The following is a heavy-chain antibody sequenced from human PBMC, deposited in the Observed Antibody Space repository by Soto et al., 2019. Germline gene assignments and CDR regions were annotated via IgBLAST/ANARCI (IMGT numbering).Heavy chain of an antibody. CDR2: IYWDDDK. CDR1: GFSLTTSGVG. J-gene: IGHJ4*02. D-gene: IGHD6-13*01. CDR3: AHRDRTSWYDY. Sequence: QITLKESGPTLVKPTQTLTLTCTFSGFSLTTSGVGVGWIRQPPGKALEWLAVIYWDDDKRYSPSLKSRLTIIKDTSKNQVVLTMTNMDPVDTATYYCAHRDRTSWYDYWGQGTLVTVSS. V-gene: IGHV2-5*02.